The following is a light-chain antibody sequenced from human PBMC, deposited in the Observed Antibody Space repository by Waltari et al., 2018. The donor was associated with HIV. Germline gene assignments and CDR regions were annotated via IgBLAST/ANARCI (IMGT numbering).Light chain of an antibody. CDR2: TTN. CDR3: AVWYGSLNGLWV. V-gene: IGLV1-44*01. J-gene: IGLJ3*02. Sequence: QSELTQPPSASGTPGQRVTISCSGSNSSIGTNTVNWSQHLPGTDPKLLIFTTNQRPSRVPYRFPGSKSGTSASLAIGGLQSEDEADYVCAVWYGSLNGLWVFGGGTKVTVL. CDR1: NSSIGTNT.